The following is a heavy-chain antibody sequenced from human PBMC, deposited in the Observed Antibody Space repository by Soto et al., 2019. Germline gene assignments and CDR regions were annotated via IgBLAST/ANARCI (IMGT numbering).Heavy chain of an antibody. J-gene: IGHJ4*02. D-gene: IGHD1-26*01. V-gene: IGHV3-23*01. CDR2: IGGIGATT. CDR1: GFTYSSYG. Sequence: EVQLLESGGGLVQPGGSLRLSCAASGFTYSSYGMPWVRQAPGEGLEWVSAIGGIGATTYYADSVKGRFTISRDNSKQTLFLQMDRLRAEDTDGYYCACLHSDRPTGYCGQGTLVTVSS. CDR3: ACLHSDRPTGY.